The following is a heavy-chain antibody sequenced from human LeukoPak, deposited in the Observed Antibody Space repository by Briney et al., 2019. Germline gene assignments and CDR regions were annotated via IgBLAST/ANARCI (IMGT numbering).Heavy chain of an antibody. CDR3: AREYASSSGNVLDY. Sequence: GGSLRLSCAVSGFTFSSYEMNWVRQAPGEGLEWVSYISGRGSSIYYADSVKGRFTTSRDNPKNSLYLQMNSLRAEDTAIYYCAREYASSSGNVLDYWGPGTLVTVSS. CDR1: GFTFSSYE. J-gene: IGHJ4*02. V-gene: IGHV3-48*03. CDR2: ISGRGSSI. D-gene: IGHD6-6*01.